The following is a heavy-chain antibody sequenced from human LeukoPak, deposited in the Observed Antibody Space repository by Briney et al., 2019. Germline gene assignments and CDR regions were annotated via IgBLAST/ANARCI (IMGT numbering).Heavy chain of an antibody. CDR3: AKDAQGLVRGGIYFDF. J-gene: IGHJ4*02. D-gene: IGHD6-19*01. V-gene: IGHV3-23*01. Sequence: GGSLRLSCAASGFTFKTYAMNWVRQVPGKGPEWVSSMSGSGSSTDYADSVKGRFTISRDNSKNTLYLQMNSLRAVDTALYYCAKDAQGLVRGGIYFDFWGQGSLVTVSS. CDR2: MSGSGSST. CDR1: GFTFKTYA.